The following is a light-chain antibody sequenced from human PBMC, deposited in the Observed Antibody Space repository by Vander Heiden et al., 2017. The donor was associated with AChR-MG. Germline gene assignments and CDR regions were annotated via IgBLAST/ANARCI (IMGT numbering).Light chain of an antibody. V-gene: IGLV2-14*01. Sequence: QSALTQPASVSGSPGQSITISCTGTSSDVGRYNYVSWYQQHPGKAPKLMIYDVSKRPSGVSNRFSGSKSGNTASLTISGLQAEDEADYYCSSYTSSSTLFGGGTKLTVL. CDR1: SSDVGRYNY. CDR2: DVS. CDR3: SSYTSSSTL. J-gene: IGLJ2*01.